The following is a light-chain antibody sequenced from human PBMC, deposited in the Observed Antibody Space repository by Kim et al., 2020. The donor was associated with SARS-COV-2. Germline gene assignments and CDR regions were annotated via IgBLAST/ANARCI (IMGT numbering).Light chain of an antibody. CDR1: RRDVGGYNY. J-gene: IGLJ3*02. CDR3: CSYAGSYTFWV. V-gene: IGLV2-11*01. Sequence: QSALTQPRSVSGSPGQSVTISCTGTRRDVGGYNYVSWYQQHPGNAPKLMIYDVSKRPSGVPDRFSGSKSGNTASLTISGLQAEDEADYYCCSYAGSYTFWVFGGGTQMTVL. CDR2: DVS.